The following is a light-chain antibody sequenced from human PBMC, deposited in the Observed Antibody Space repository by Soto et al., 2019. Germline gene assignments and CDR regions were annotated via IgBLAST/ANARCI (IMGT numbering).Light chain of an antibody. CDR2: GAS. V-gene: IGKV1-8*01. Sequence: AIRMTQSPSSLSAATGDRVTITCRASQSISTYLAWYQQRPGKAPKLLIYGASTLQSGVPSRFSGSGSGTDFTLTISCLQSEDFATYYCQQNYSIPITFGQGTRLEI. CDR3: QQNYSIPIT. CDR1: QSISTY. J-gene: IGKJ5*01.